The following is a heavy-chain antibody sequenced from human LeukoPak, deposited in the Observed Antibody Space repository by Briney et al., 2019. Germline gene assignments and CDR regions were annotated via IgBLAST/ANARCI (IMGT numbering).Heavy chain of an antibody. D-gene: IGHD3-10*01. J-gene: IGHJ4*02. CDR1: GGSFSDYS. CDR3: ARDSKVRGVVDY. Sequence: PSETLSLTCAVYGGSFSDYSWSWIRQPPGKGLEWIGRIYTSGSTNYNPSLKSRVTISVDTSKNQFPLKLSSVTAADTAVYYCARDSKVRGVVDYWGQGTLVTVSS. CDR2: IYTSGST. V-gene: IGHV4-59*10.